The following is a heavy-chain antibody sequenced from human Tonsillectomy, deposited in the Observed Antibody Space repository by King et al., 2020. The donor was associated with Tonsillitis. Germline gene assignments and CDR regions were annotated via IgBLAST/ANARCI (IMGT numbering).Heavy chain of an antibody. V-gene: IGHV3-11*01. Sequence: QLVESGGGLVKPGGSLRLSCAASGFVFSDFYMSWIRQAPGKGLEWVSYISSRDATTYYADSVKGRFTISRDNAKNSLYLQMNSLRAEDTAVYYCARDTYYSDNTYDYWGQGTLVTVSS. CDR1: GFVFSDFY. D-gene: IGHD3-22*01. CDR3: ARDTYYSDNTYDY. J-gene: IGHJ4*02. CDR2: ISSRDATT.